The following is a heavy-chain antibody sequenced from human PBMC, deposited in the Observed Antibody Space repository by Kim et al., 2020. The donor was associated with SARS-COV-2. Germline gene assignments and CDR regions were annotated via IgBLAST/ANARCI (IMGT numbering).Heavy chain of an antibody. CDR2: ISGSGVTT. CDR3: AKDVNSGSISYTSSWFHP. D-gene: IGHD3-10*01. J-gene: IGHJ5*02. V-gene: IGHV3-23*01. CDR1: GITLSSYA. Sequence: GGSLRLSCAASGITLSSYAMNWVRQAPGKGLEWVSSISGSGVTTYHADSVKGRFIISRDNSKNTLYLQMSRLRAEDGGRYYCAKDVNSGSISYTSSWFHP.